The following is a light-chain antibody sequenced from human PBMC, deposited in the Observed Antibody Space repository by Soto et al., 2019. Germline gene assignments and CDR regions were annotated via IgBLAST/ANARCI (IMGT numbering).Light chain of an antibody. Sequence: QSVLTQPPSASGTPGQRVTISCSGSSSNIGTNYVYWYKQLPGTAPKLLIYCNDQRPSGVPDRLSGSKSGTSASLATSWPRPQEEADYSLSTKDNSLSRWVFGGGTKVTVL. J-gene: IGLJ3*02. CDR3: STKDNSLSRWV. CDR1: SSNIGTNY. CDR2: CND. V-gene: IGLV1-47*02.